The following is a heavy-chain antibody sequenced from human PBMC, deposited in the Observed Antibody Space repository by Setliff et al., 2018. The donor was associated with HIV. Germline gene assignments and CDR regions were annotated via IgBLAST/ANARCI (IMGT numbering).Heavy chain of an antibody. D-gene: IGHD3-22*01. Sequence: KPSETLSLTCTVSGGSISSSSYYWGWIRQPPGKGLEWIGSIYSSGSTYYNPSLKSRVTISVDTSKNQFSLKLSSVTAADTAVYYCASGPMIVVVTRPLEYWGQGTLVTVSS. CDR1: GGSISSSSYY. CDR2: IYSSGST. V-gene: IGHV4-39*01. CDR3: ASGPMIVVVTRPLEY. J-gene: IGHJ4*02.